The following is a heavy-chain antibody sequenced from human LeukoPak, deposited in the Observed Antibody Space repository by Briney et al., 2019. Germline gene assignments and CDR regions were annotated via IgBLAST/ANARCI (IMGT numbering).Heavy chain of an antibody. Sequence: ASVKVSCKASGFTFTSSAMQWVRQARGQRLEWIGWIVFGSGNTNYAQKFQERVTITRDMSTSTAYMELSSLRSEDTAVYYCTRASSGRVPTPFXPXGQGTLVTVSS. CDR2: IVFGSGNT. J-gene: IGHJ5*02. CDR1: GFTFTSSA. V-gene: IGHV1-58*02. D-gene: IGHD6-25*01. CDR3: TRASSGRVPTPFXP.